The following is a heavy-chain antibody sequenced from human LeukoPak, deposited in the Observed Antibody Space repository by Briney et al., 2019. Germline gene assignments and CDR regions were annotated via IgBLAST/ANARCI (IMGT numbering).Heavy chain of an antibody. V-gene: IGHV4-34*01. J-gene: IGHJ4*02. CDR1: GGSFSGYY. CDR3: ARDSKWNYYGSGSYYDY. CDR2: INHSGST. D-gene: IGHD3-10*01. Sequence: PSETLSLTCAVYGGSFSGYYWSWIRQPPGKGLEWIGEINHSGSTNYNPSLKSRVTISVGTSKNQFSLKLSSVTAADTAVYYCARDSKWNYYGSGSYYDYWGQGTLVTVSS.